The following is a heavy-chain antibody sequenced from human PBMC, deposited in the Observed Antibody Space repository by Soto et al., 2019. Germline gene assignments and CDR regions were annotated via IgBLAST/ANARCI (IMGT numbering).Heavy chain of an antibody. D-gene: IGHD3-3*01. J-gene: IGHJ5*02. CDR2: IIPMFGTA. CDR3: ATGPFRFLEGTQSYNWFDP. V-gene: IGHV1-69*12. Sequence: QVQLVQSGTEVKRPGSSVNVSCKASGGTFSSYAVSWVRQAPGQGLEWMGGIIPMFGTANYAPNFQDRVTITADASTSIAYMDLSRLRSEDTAVYYCATGPFRFLEGTQSYNWFDPWGQGTLVTVTS. CDR1: GGTFSSYA.